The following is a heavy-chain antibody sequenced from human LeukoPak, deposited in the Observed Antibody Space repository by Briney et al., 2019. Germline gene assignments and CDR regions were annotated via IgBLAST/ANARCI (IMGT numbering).Heavy chain of an antibody. Sequence: ASVKVSCKASGYTFTSYGISWVRQAPGQGLEWMGWVSAYNGNTNYAQKLQGRVTMTTDTSTSTAYMELRSLRSDDTAVYYCARLGNYVWGPRNYYYGMDVWGQGTTVTVSS. J-gene: IGHJ6*02. D-gene: IGHD3-16*01. CDR1: GYTFTSYG. CDR2: VSAYNGNT. V-gene: IGHV1-18*01. CDR3: ARLGNYVWGPRNYYYGMDV.